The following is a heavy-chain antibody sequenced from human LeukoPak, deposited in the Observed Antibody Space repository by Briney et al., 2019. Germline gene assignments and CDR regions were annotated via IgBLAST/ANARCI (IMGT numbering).Heavy chain of an antibody. CDR1: GFTFSSYW. Sequence: GGSLRLSCAASGFTFSSYWMSWVRQAPGKGLEWVANIKQDGSEKYYVDSVKGRFTISRDNAKNSLYLQMNSLRAEDTAVYYCARDCGYCSGGSCYSSYYYGMDVWGQGTTVTVSS. CDR2: IKQDGSEK. J-gene: IGHJ6*02. D-gene: IGHD2-15*01. CDR3: ARDCGYCSGGSCYSSYYYGMDV. V-gene: IGHV3-7*01.